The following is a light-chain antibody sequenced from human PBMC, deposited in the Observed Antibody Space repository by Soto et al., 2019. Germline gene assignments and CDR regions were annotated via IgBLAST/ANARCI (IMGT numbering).Light chain of an antibody. CDR1: QSVSSY. CDR2: DAS. CDR3: QQYNNWPQA. Sequence: AQSPATLSLSPGERATLSCKASQSVSSYLAWYQQKPGQAPRLLIYDASNRATGIPARFSGSGSGTDFTLTISILQPEDFAVYYCQQYNNWPQAFGQGTKVDMK. V-gene: IGKV3-11*01. J-gene: IGKJ1*01.